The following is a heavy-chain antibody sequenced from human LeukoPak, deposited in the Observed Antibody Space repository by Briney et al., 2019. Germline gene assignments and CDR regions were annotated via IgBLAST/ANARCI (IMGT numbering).Heavy chain of an antibody. CDR2: INHSGST. CDR3: ARGSGSGWTLDY. V-gene: IGHV4-34*01. J-gene: IGHJ4*02. CDR1: GGSFSGYY. Sequence: PSETLSLTCAVYGGSFSGYYWSWIRQPPGKGLEWIGEINHSGSTNYNPSLKSRVTISVDTSKNQFSLKLSSVTAADTAAYYCARGSGSGWTLDYWGQGTLVTVSS. D-gene: IGHD6-19*01.